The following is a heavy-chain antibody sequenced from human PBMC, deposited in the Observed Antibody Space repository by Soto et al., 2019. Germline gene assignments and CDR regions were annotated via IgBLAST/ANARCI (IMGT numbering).Heavy chain of an antibody. V-gene: IGHV3-23*01. J-gene: IGHJ4*02. CDR2: ISGSGIST. CDR1: GFTFSSYA. Sequence: EVQLLESGGGLVQPGGSLRLSCAASGFTFSSYAMSWVRQAPRKGLEWVSAISGSGISTYYADSVKGRFTNSRDNSKNTLYLQMDSLRAEDTAVYYCAKEGEHSSGWANFAYWGQGTLVTVSS. D-gene: IGHD6-19*01. CDR3: AKEGEHSSGWANFAY.